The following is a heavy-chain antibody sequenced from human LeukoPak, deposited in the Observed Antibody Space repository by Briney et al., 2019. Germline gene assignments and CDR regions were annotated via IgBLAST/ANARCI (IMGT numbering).Heavy chain of an antibody. CDR3: ARVSRRPYFFDF. V-gene: IGHV4-39*07. CDR2: IYYRGNT. J-gene: IGHJ4*02. Sequence: SETLSLTCTVSGDSINSTSYYWGWVRQPPGKGRKWIGSIYYRGNTYYSPALKSRVTISIDTSKNQISLMLSAVTAADTAVYYCARVSRRPYFFDFWGQGALVTVSS. CDR1: GDSINSTSYY.